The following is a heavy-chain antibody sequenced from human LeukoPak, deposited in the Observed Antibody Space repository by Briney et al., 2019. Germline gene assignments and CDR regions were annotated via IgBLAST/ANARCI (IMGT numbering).Heavy chain of an antibody. J-gene: IGHJ4*02. V-gene: IGHV3-9*01. D-gene: IGHD6-19*01. CDR3: AKDIQGIAVAGTFDY. CDR1: GFTFDDYA. Sequence: PGGSLRLSCAASGFTFDDYAMHWVRQAPGKGLEWVSGISWNSGSKGYADSVKGRFTISRDNAKNSLYLQMNSLRAEDTALYYCAKDIQGIAVAGTFDYWGQGTLVTVSS. CDR2: ISWNSGSK.